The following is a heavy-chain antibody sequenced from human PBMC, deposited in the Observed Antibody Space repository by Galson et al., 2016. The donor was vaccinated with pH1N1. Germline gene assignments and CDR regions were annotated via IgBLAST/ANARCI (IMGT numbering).Heavy chain of an antibody. D-gene: IGHD3-3*01. CDR3: AKVVGHVSGYYDD. Sequence: SLRLSCAASGFTFDDYAMHWVRQAPGKGLEWVSGIYWNSGSICYADSVQGRFTISSDNAKNSLYLQMNSLRTEDTALYYCAKVVGHVSGYYDDGGQGTLRTVST. CDR2: IYWNSGSI. CDR1: GFTFDDYA. J-gene: IGHJ4*02. V-gene: IGHV3-9*01.